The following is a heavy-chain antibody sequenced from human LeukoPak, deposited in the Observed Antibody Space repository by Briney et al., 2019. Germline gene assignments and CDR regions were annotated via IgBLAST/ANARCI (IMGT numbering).Heavy chain of an antibody. V-gene: IGHV1-2*02. CDR2: INGNSGDT. J-gene: IGHJ5*02. CDR1: GFSLTGHY. Sequence: GASVKVSCKGSGFSLTGHYMHWLRQAPGQGLEWMGWINGNSGDTNHAQKFQDRVIMTRDTSVNTVYMELSRLRSDDTATYYCARDFSWGPDLWGQGTLVIVSS. CDR3: ARDFSWGPDL. D-gene: IGHD7-27*01.